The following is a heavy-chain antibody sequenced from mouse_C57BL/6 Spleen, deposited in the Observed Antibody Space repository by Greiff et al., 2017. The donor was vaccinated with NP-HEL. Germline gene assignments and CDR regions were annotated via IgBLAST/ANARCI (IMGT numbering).Heavy chain of an antibody. J-gene: IGHJ3*01. D-gene: IGHD2-5*01. Sequence: EVKLVESEGGLVQPGSSMKLSCTASGFTFSDYYMAWVRQVPEKGLEWVANINYDGSSTYYLDSVKSRFIISRDNAKNIRYLQMSSRKSEDTATYYCARDSNYGFAYWGQGTLVTVAA. CDR2: INYDGSST. V-gene: IGHV5-16*01. CDR3: ARDSNYGFAY. CDR1: GFTFSDYY.